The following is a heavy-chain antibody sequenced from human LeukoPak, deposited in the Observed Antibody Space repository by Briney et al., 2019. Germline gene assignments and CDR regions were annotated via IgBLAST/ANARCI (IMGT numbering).Heavy chain of an antibody. CDR3: ASGIGVGDSFDI. V-gene: IGHV3-74*01. CDR1: GFTFSSYW. D-gene: IGHD3-3*01. CDR2: INSDGSST. Sequence: GGSLRLSCAASGFTFSSYWMHWVRQAPGKGLVWVSRINSDGSSTSYADSVKGRFTISRDNAKDTLYLQMNSLRVEDTAVYYCASGIGVGDSFDIWGQGTMVTVSS. J-gene: IGHJ3*02.